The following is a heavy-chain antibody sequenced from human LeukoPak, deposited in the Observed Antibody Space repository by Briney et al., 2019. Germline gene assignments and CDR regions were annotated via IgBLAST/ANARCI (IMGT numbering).Heavy chain of an antibody. CDR3: AKDIDSSRSGNFDY. Sequence: GGSLRLSCAASGLTFDDYAMHWVRQAPGKGLEWVSGISWNSGSIVYAESVKGRFTISRDNAKNSLYLQMNSLRAEDMALYYCAKDIDSSRSGNFDYWGQGTLVTVSS. V-gene: IGHV3-9*03. D-gene: IGHD6-19*01. CDR2: ISWNSGSI. CDR1: GLTFDDYA. J-gene: IGHJ4*02.